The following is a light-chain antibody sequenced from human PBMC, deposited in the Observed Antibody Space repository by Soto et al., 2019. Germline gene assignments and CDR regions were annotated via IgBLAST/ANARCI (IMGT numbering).Light chain of an antibody. J-gene: IGLJ1*01. CDR1: SSDVGGYKY. Sequence: QSFPCQPPSAARSLGQSVTFSCSGTSSDVGGYKYVSWYQQHPGKAPKIIIYEINIRSSGVPDRFWGSKSGNTASLTISGLQTEDEAEYYCCSYAGTYYVFGTGTKVTVL. V-gene: IGLV2-8*01. CDR3: CSYAGTYYV. CDR2: EIN.